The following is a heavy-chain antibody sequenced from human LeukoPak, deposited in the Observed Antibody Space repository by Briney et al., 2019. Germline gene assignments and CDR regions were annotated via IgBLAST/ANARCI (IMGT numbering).Heavy chain of an antibody. CDR1: GGSFSGYY. D-gene: IGHD3-16*01. CDR3: ARGPTATFGGVIPPLDY. CDR2: INHSGST. V-gene: IGHV4-34*01. Sequence: PSETLSLTCAVYGGSFSGYYWSWIRQPPGKGLKWIGEINHSGSTNYNPSLKSRVTISVDTSKNQFSLKLSSVTAADTAVYYCARGPTATFGGVIPPLDYWGQGTLVTVSS. J-gene: IGHJ4*02.